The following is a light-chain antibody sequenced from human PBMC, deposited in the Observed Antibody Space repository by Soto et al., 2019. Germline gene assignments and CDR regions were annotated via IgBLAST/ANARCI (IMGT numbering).Light chain of an antibody. Sequence: DIVLTQTPGTLSLSPAERATLSCRASQRVGSNYLAWYQQKPGQPPRLLIHGASSRASGIPDRFSGSGSGTDFTLTISDVEPEDFAVYYCHQRQSWPRTFGEGTKVDIK. CDR2: GAS. CDR3: HQRQSWPRT. J-gene: IGKJ1*01. CDR1: QRVGSNY. V-gene: IGKV3-20*01.